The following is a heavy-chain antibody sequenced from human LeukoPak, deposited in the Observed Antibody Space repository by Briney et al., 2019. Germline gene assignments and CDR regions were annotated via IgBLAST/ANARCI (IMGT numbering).Heavy chain of an antibody. CDR3: ARADYYGSGTLPDAFDI. Sequence: GGSLRLSCAASGFTFSSYAMHWVRQAPGKGLEWVAVISYDGSNKYYADSVKGRFTISRDSSKNTLYLQMNSLRAEDTAVYYCARADYYGSGTLPDAFDIWGQGTMVTVSS. CDR2: ISYDGSNK. D-gene: IGHD3-10*01. CDR1: GFTFSSYA. J-gene: IGHJ3*02. V-gene: IGHV3-30*14.